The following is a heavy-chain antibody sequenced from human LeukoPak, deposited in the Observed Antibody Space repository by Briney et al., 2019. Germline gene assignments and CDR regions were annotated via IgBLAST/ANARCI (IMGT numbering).Heavy chain of an antibody. CDR3: ASKDSSSRPYLDY. V-gene: IGHV4-4*02. D-gene: IGHD6-13*01. Sequence: SETLSLTCAVSGGSISSSNWWSWVRQPPGKGLEWIGEIYHSGSTNYNPSLKSRVTISVDKSKNQFSLKLSSVTAADTAVYYCASKDSSSRPYLDYWGQGTLVTVSS. CDR2: IYHSGST. J-gene: IGHJ4*02. CDR1: GGSISSSNW.